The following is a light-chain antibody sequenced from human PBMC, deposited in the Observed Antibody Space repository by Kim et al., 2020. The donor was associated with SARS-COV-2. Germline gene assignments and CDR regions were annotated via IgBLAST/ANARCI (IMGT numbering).Light chain of an antibody. Sequence: DIVMTQSPESLAVSLGERATINCKSSQSVLYSSNNKNYLAWYQQKPGQPPKLLIYWASTRESGVPDRFSGSGSGTDFTLTISSLQTEDAAVYYCQQYYSTPRTFGQGTKVDIK. CDR2: WAS. V-gene: IGKV4-1*01. J-gene: IGKJ1*01. CDR3: QQYYSTPRT. CDR1: QSVLYSSNNKNY.